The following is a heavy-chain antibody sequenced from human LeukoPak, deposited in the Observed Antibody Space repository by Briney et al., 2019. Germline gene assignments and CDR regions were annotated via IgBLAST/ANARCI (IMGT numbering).Heavy chain of an antibody. Sequence: SETLSLTCTVSGGSISGSSYYWGWIRQPPGKGLEWIGSIYYSGSTYYNPSLKSRATISVDTSKNQFSLKLSSVTAADTAVYYCARAYYDSSGYRVGNDAFDIWGQGTMVTVSS. CDR2: IYYSGST. V-gene: IGHV4-39*07. D-gene: IGHD3-22*01. J-gene: IGHJ3*02. CDR1: GGSISGSSYY. CDR3: ARAYYDSSGYRVGNDAFDI.